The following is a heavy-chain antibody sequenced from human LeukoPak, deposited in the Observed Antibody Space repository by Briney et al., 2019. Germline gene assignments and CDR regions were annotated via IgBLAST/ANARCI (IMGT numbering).Heavy chain of an antibody. CDR3: AKDARTMVQGAYYFVY. J-gene: IGHJ4*02. D-gene: IGHD3-10*01. CDR1: GFTFSSYA. Sequence: GGSLRLSCAASGFTFSSYAMSWVRQAPGKGLEWVSAISGSGGSTYYADSVKGRFTISRDNSKNTLYLQMNSLRAEDTAVYYCAKDARTMVQGAYYFVYWGQGTLVTVSS. CDR2: ISGSGGST. V-gene: IGHV3-23*01.